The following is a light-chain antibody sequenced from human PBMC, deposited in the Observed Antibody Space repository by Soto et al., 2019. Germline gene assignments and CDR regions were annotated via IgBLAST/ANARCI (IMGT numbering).Light chain of an antibody. Sequence: EILLTQSPCTLSLSPGERATLSCRASQTVRSNFAWYQQNPGQAPRLLIYAASTRATGIPARFSGSGSRTDFTLTISSLQPEDFEFYFCQQHNNWPLTFGQGTKVDIK. J-gene: IGKJ1*01. CDR3: QQHNNWPLT. CDR1: QTVRSN. V-gene: IGKV3D-15*01. CDR2: AAS.